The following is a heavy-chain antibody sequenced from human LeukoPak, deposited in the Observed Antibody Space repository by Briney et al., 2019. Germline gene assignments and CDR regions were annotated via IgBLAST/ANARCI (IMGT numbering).Heavy chain of an antibody. CDR1: GFTFGSYS. D-gene: IGHD3-10*01. Sequence: GGSLRLSCAASGFTFGSYSMNWVRQAPGKGLEWVSSISSSSSYIYYADSVKGRSTISRDNAKNSLYLQMNSLRAGDTAVYYCVRDRGLGSSYGMDVWGQGTTVTVSS. J-gene: IGHJ6*02. CDR3: VRDRGLGSSYGMDV. CDR2: ISSSSSYI. V-gene: IGHV3-21*01.